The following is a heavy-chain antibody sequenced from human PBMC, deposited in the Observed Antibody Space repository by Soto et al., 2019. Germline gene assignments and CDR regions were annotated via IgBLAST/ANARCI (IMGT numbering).Heavy chain of an antibody. CDR1: GGSISSGDYY. J-gene: IGHJ4*02. V-gene: IGHV4-30-4*01. CDR2: IYYSGST. D-gene: IGHD5-12*01. CDR3: ARVGRYSGYDSPDY. Sequence: SETLSLTCTVSGGSISSGDYYWGWIRQPPGKGLEWIGYIYYSGSTYYNPSLKSRVTISVDTSKNQFSLKLSSVTAADTAVYYCARVGRYSGYDSPDYWGQGTLVTVSS.